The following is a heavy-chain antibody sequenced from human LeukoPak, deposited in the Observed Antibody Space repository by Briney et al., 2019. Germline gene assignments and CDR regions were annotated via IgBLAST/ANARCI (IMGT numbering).Heavy chain of an antibody. D-gene: IGHD3-10*01. V-gene: IGHV1-18*01. CDR2: ISAYNGNT. J-gene: IGHJ3*02. CDR3: ARDSRRIGESHAFDI. CDR1: GYTFTSYG. Sequence: GASVKVSCKASGYTFTSYGISWVRQAPGQGLEWMGWISAYNGNTNYAQKLQGRVTMTTDTSTSTAYMELRSLRSDDTAVYYCARDSRRIGESHAFDIWGQGTMVTVSS.